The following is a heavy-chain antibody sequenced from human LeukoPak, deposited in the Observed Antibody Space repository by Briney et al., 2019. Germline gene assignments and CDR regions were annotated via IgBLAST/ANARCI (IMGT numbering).Heavy chain of an antibody. Sequence: GGSLRLSCAASGFTFNNYAMNWVRQAPGKGLEWVSHISPSGDSTYYADSVKGRFTISRDSSKNTLSLQMNSLRAEDTAVYYCTKIPKGGYFDYWGQGTLVSVSS. CDR2: ISPSGDST. CDR3: TKIPKGGYFDY. D-gene: IGHD2-2*01. CDR1: GFTFNNYA. J-gene: IGHJ4*02. V-gene: IGHV3-23*01.